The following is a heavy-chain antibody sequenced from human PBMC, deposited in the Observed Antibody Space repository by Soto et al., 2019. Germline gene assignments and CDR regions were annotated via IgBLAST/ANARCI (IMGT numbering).Heavy chain of an antibody. CDR1: GYTFTGYY. CDR2: INPNSGGT. V-gene: IGHV1-2*04. J-gene: IGHJ6*02. CDR3: ARGDGDSSGCPTYYCYGMDV. D-gene: IGHD3-22*01. Sequence: ASVKVSCKASGYTFTGYYMHWVRQAPGQGLEWMGWINPNSGGTNYAQKFQGWVTMTRDTSISTAYMELSRLRSDDTAVYYCARGDGDSSGCPTYYCYGMDVWGQGTTVTVSS.